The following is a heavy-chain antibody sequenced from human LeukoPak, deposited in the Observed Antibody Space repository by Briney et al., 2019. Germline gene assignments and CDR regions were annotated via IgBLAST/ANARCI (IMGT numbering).Heavy chain of an antibody. CDR1: GYTFTGYY. CDR2: INSNSGGT. D-gene: IGHD2-21*02. Sequence: ASVKVSCKASGYTFTGYYMHWVRQAPGQGPEWMGWINSNSGGTNYAQKFQGRVTMTRDTSISTAYMELSRLRSDDTAVYYCARDPYCGGDCPPVYWGQGTLVTVSS. J-gene: IGHJ4*02. CDR3: ARDPYCGGDCPPVY. V-gene: IGHV1-2*02.